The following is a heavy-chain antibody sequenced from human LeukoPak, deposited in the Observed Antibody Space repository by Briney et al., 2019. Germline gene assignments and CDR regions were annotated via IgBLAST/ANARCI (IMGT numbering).Heavy chain of an antibody. CDR2: ISYDGSNK. CDR1: GFTFSSYG. D-gene: IGHD6-19*01. V-gene: IGHV3-30*03. Sequence: GGSLRLSCAASGFTFSSYGMHWVRQAPGKGLEWVAVISYDGSNKYYADSVKGRFTISRDNSKNTLYLQTNSLRAEDTAVYYCARNPGIAVAGTGGDWYFDYWGQGTLVTVSS. CDR3: ARNPGIAVAGTGGDWYFDY. J-gene: IGHJ4*02.